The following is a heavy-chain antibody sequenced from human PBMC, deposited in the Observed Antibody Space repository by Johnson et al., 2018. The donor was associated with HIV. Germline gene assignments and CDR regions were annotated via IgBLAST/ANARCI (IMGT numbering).Heavy chain of an antibody. D-gene: IGHD5-18*01. CDR3: ARDPAHSLQRWPQDAFDI. V-gene: IGHV3-30*02. CDR1: GFTFSSYG. J-gene: IGHJ3*02. CDR2: IRYDGSNK. Sequence: QVQLVESGGGVVQPGGSLRLSCAASGFTFSSYGMHWVRQAPGKGLEWVAFIRYDGSNKYYADSVKGRFTISRDNSKNSLYLQMNSLRAEDTAVYYCARDPAHSLQRWPQDAFDIWGQGTMVTVSS.